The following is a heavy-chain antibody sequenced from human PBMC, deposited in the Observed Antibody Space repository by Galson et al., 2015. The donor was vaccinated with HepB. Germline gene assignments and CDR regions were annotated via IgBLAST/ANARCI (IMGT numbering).Heavy chain of an antibody. J-gene: IGHJ5*02. CDR2: INHSGST. V-gene: IGHV4-34*01. CDR1: GGSFSGYY. D-gene: IGHD2-2*01. Sequence: SETLSLTCAVYGGSFSGYYWSWIRQPPGKGLEWIGEINHSGSTNYNPSLKSRVTISVDTSKNQFSLKLSSVTAADTAVYYCARTPLRYCSSTSCYVVDWFDPWGQGTLVTVSS. CDR3: ARTPLRYCSSTSCYVVDWFDP.